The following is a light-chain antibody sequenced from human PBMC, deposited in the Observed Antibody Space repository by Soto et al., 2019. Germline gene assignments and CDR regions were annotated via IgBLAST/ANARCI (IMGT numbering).Light chain of an antibody. CDR1: QGIGDR. V-gene: IGKV1-12*01. CDR3: LQVSNFPRT. CDR2: TAS. J-gene: IGKJ1*01. Sequence: DIQVTQSPSSVSASVGDRVTITCRASQGIGDRLAWYQHKPGKAPQLLIQTASTLVSGVPSRFSGSGSGTDFLLTIDSLQREDFATYYCLQVSNFPRTFGQGTKVDI.